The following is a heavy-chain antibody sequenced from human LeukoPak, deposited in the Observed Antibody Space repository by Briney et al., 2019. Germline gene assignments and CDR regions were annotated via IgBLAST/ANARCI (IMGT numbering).Heavy chain of an antibody. V-gene: IGHV3-53*01. Sequence: GGSLRLSCAASGFTVSSNHMSWVRQAPGKGLEWVSVIYSGGSTYYADSVKGRFTISRDNSKNTLYLQMNSLRAEDTAVYYCARGSPYYGMDVWGQGTTVTVSS. J-gene: IGHJ6*02. CDR3: ARGSPYYGMDV. CDR1: GFTVSSNH. CDR2: IYSGGST.